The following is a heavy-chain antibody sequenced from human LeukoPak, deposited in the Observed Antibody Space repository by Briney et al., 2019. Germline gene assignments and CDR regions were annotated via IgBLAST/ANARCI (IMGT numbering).Heavy chain of an antibody. D-gene: IGHD6-13*01. CDR1: GFTFSSYA. J-gene: IGHJ4*02. V-gene: IGHV3-23*01. CDR2: ISASGGST. Sequence: PGGSLRLSCAASGFTFSSYAMSWVRQAPGKGLEWVASISASGGSTYYADSVKGRFTISRDNSKNTMYLQMNSLRAEDTAVYYCAKSGGSSSWTRPFDYWGQTTLVTVSS. CDR3: AKSGGSSSWTRPFDY.